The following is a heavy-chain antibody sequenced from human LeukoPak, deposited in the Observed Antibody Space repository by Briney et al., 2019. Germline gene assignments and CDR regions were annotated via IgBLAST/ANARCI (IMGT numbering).Heavy chain of an antibody. D-gene: IGHD2-15*01. CDR1: GFTFSSYA. Sequence: GGSLRLSCAASGFTFSSYAMSWVRHAPGRGLEWVSAISGRGGSTYYADSVKGRFTISRDNSKNTLYLQMNSLRAEDTAVYYCAKSHSRYCSGGSCYYYGMDVWGQGTTVTVSS. V-gene: IGHV3-23*01. CDR2: ISGRGGST. CDR3: AKSHSRYCSGGSCYYYGMDV. J-gene: IGHJ6*02.